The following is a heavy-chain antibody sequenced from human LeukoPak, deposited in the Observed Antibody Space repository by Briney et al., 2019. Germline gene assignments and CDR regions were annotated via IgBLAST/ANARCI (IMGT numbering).Heavy chain of an antibody. CDR1: GFTFSSYE. Sequence: GGSLRLSCAASGFTFSSYEMNWVRQAPGKGLEWVSYISSSGSTIYYADSVEGRFTISRDNAKNSLYLQMNSLRAEDTAVYYCARFYGYSYGQDYWGQGTLVTVSS. J-gene: IGHJ4*02. D-gene: IGHD5-18*01. V-gene: IGHV3-48*03. CDR3: ARFYGYSYGQDY. CDR2: ISSSGSTI.